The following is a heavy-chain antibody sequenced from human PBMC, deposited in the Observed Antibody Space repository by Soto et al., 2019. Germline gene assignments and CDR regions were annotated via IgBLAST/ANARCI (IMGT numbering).Heavy chain of an antibody. V-gene: IGHV5-10-1*01. J-gene: IGHJ6*02. Sequence: CSSCIIQMTGKGLEWMGTIDPSDSNTNYSPSFQGHVTISADNSINTAYLQWSSLKASDTALYSGARHRDHYSGMEVLGQGTTVPVFS. CDR3: ARHRDHYSGMEV. CDR1: C. CDR2: IDPSDSNT.